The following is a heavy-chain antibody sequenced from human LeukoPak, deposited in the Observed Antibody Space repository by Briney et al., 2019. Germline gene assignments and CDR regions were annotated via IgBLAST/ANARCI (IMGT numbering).Heavy chain of an antibody. J-gene: IGHJ5*02. V-gene: IGHV4-59*08. D-gene: IGHD3-10*01. Sequence: SETLSLTCTVSGGSISGYYWSWIRQPPGKGLEWIGYIYYSGSTNYNPSLKSRVTISVDTSKNQFSLKLSSVTAADTAVYYCARHLPSPNYYGSGSYYNSPWFDPWGQGTLVTVSS. CDR3: ARHLPSPNYYGSGSYYNSPWFDP. CDR1: GGSISGYY. CDR2: IYYSGST.